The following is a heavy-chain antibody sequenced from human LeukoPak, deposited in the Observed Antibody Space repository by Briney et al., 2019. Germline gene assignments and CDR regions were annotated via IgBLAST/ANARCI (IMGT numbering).Heavy chain of an antibody. V-gene: IGHV3-7*01. CDR3: ARDYRAPYYYDSSGYYYSFDY. CDR2: IKQDGSEK. CDR1: GYSISSGY. J-gene: IGHJ4*02. D-gene: IGHD3-22*01. Sequence: ETLSLTCAVSGYSISSGYHWGWIRQPPGKGLEWVANIKQDGSEKYYMDSVKGRFTISRDNAKNSLYLQMNSLRAEDTAVYYCARDYRAPYYYDSSGYYYSFDYWGQGTLVTVSS.